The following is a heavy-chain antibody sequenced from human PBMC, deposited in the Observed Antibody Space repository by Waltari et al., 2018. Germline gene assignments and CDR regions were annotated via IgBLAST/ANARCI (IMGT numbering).Heavy chain of an antibody. CDR3: ARDGLIFGVVL. CDR1: GGAISSYS. CDR2: IYTSGST. Sequence: QAQLQESGPGLVTPSETLSPTCTVSGGAISSYSCRWIRQPAGKGLEWIGRIYTSGSTNYNPSLKSRVTMSVDTSKNQFSLKLSSVTAADTAVYYCARDGLIFGVVLWGQGTLVTVSS. J-gene: IGHJ4*02. D-gene: IGHD3-3*01. V-gene: IGHV4-4*07.